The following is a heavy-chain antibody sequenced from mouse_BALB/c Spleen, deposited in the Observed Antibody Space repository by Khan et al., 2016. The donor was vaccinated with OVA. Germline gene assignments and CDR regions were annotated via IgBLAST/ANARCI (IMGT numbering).Heavy chain of an antibody. CDR3: VRDGAYHRNDGWFAY. J-gene: IGHJ3*01. CDR2: INPSNGYT. D-gene: IGHD2-14*01. CDR1: GYTFTSYT. V-gene: IGHV1-4*01. Sequence: VXLQQSGAELARPGASVKMSCKASGYTFTSYTIHWIKLRPGQGLEWIGFINPSNGYTNYNQKFKDKATLTADKSSTTVYMQLSSLTSYDSAVYNCVRDGAYHRNDGWFAYWGQVTLVTVSA.